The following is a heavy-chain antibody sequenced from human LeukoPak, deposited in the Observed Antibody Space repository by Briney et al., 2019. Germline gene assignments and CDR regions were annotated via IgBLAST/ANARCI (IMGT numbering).Heavy chain of an antibody. V-gene: IGHV4-4*09. CDR3: ARYGDPFDY. Sequence: PSETLSLTCTVSGGSISSYYWSWIRQPPGKGLEWIGYIYTSGSTNCNPSLKSRVTISVDTSKNQFSLKLSSVTAADTAVYYCARYGDPFDYWGQGTLVTVSS. D-gene: IGHD4-17*01. J-gene: IGHJ4*02. CDR1: GGSISSYY. CDR2: IYTSGST.